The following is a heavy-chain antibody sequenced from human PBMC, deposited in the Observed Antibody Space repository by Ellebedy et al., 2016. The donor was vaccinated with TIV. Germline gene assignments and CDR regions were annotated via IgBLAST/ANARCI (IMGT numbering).Heavy chain of an antibody. D-gene: IGHD1-26*01. V-gene: IGHV3-53*01. CDR3: ARNPSGSHYG. CDR2: IYSGGST. CDR1: GFTVSNNY. Sequence: PGGSLRLSCAASGFTVSNNYMIWVRQAPGKELEWVSLIYSGGSTYYADSVKGRFTISRDNSKNTLYLQMNSLRAEDTAVYYCARNPSGSHYGWGRGTLVTVSS. J-gene: IGHJ4*02.